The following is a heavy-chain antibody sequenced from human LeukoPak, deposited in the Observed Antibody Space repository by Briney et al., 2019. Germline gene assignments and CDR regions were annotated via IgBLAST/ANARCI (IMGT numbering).Heavy chain of an antibody. D-gene: IGHD3-22*01. J-gene: IGHJ4*02. Sequence: ASVKVSCKASGYTFTGYYMHWVRQAPGQGLEWMGWINPNSGGTNYAQKFQGRVTMTRDTSISTAYMELSRLRSDGTAVYYCTREEKRPYYYDSSGRTDWGQGTLVTVSS. V-gene: IGHV1-2*02. CDR3: TREEKRPYYYDSSGRTD. CDR1: GYTFTGYY. CDR2: INPNSGGT.